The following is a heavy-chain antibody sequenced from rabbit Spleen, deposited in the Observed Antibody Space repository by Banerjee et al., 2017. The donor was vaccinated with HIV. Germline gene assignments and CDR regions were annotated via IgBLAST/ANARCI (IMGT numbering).Heavy chain of an antibody. J-gene: IGHJ4*01. D-gene: IGHD2-1*01. Sequence: QSLEESGGDLVKPGASLTLTCTASGLDFSSSDWIYWVRQAPGKGLEWIACIYTYSGNTYYASWAKGRFTISKTSSTTVTLQMTSLTAADAATYFCARGDNDGARASKLWGPGTLVTVS. CDR3: ARGDNDGARASKL. V-gene: IGHV1S40*01. CDR1: GLDFSSSDW. CDR2: IYTYSGNT.